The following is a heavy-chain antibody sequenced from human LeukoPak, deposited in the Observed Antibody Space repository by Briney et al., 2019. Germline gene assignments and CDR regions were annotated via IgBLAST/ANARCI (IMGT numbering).Heavy chain of an antibody. CDR3: ARVPGIAVAGFDY. J-gene: IGHJ4*02. D-gene: IGHD6-19*01. CDR1: GYSISSGYY. Sequence: SETLSLTCTVSGYSISSGYYWGWIRQPPGKGLEWIGSIYHSGSTYYNPSLKSRVTISVGTSKNQFSLKLSSVTAADTAVYYCARVPGIAVAGFDYWGQGTLVTVSS. V-gene: IGHV4-38-2*02. CDR2: IYHSGST.